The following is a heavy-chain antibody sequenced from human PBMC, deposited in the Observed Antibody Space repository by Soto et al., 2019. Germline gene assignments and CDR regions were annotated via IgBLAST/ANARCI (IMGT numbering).Heavy chain of an antibody. CDR2: IIPIFGTA. J-gene: IGHJ5*02. CDR1: GYTFTSYA. CDR3: AGGGIAAAGIPNWFDP. V-gene: IGHV1-69*01. D-gene: IGHD6-13*01. Sequence: QVQLVQSGAEVKKPGASVKVSCKASGYTFTSYAISWVRQAPGQGLEWMGGIIPIFGTANYAQKFQGRVTITADESTSTAYMELSSLRSEDTAVYYCAGGGIAAAGIPNWFDPWGQGTLVTVSS.